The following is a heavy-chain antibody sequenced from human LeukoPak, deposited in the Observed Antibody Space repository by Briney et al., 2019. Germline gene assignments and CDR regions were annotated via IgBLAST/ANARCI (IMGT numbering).Heavy chain of an antibody. CDR1: GFTFSSYS. Sequence: GGSLRLSCAASGFTFSSYSMNWVRQAPGKGLEWVSSISSSSSYIYYADSVKGRFTISRDNAKNSLYLQMNSLRAEDTAVYYCAGDQAVRGVIGSRLGYWGQGTLVTVSS. J-gene: IGHJ4*02. CDR3: AGDQAVRGVIGSRLGY. V-gene: IGHV3-21*01. CDR2: ISSSSSYI. D-gene: IGHD3-10*01.